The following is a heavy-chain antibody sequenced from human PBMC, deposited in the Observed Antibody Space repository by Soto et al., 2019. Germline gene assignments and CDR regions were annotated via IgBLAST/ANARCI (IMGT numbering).Heavy chain of an antibody. CDR3: ARGRTGTTSVDV. CDR2: MNPNSGNT. J-gene: IGHJ6*02. CDR1: GYTFTSYD. D-gene: IGHD1-1*01. Sequence: QVQLVQSGAEVKKPGASVKVSCKASGYTFTSYDINWVRQATGQGLEWMGWMNPNSGNTGYAQKFQGRVTMTRTTSISTAHMELSTLRSEDTAVYYCARGRTGTTSVDVWGQGTTVTVSS. V-gene: IGHV1-8*01.